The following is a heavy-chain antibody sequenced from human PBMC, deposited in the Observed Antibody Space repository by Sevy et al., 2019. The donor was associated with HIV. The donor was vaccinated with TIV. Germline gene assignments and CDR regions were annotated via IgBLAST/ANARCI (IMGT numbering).Heavy chain of an antibody. CDR2: INPSGGST. J-gene: IGHJ5*02. Sequence: ASVKVSCKASGYTXTSYYMHWVRQAPGQGLEWMGIINPSGGSTSYAQKFQGRVTMTRDTSTSTVYMELSSLRSEDTAVYYCAREGSSATKNNXFDPWGQGTLVTVSS. CDR1: GYTXTSYY. CDR3: AREGSSATKNNXFDP. D-gene: IGHD6-6*01. V-gene: IGHV1-46*03.